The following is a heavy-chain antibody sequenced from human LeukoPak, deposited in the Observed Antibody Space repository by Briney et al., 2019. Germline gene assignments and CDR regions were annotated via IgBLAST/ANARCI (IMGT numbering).Heavy chain of an antibody. CDR3: ARDGIDGSSWSGGSNVFDI. D-gene: IGHD6-13*01. CDR2: IYYSGST. Sequence: SETLSLTCTVSGGSISSYYWSWIRQPPGKGLEWIGYIYYSGSTNYNPSLKSRVTISVDTSKNQFSLKLSSVTAADTAVYYCARDGIDGSSWSGGSNVFDIWGQGTMVTVSS. CDR1: GGSISSYY. J-gene: IGHJ3*02. V-gene: IGHV4-59*12.